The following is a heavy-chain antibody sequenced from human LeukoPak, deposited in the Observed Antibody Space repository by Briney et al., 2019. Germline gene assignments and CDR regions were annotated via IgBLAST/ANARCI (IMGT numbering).Heavy chain of an antibody. J-gene: IGHJ4*02. D-gene: IGHD2-15*01. CDR3: ARTGHCSGGSCYSSDY. CDR1: GGSFSGYY. CDR2: INHSGST. V-gene: IGHV4-34*01. Sequence: SETLSLTCAVYGGSFSGYYWSWIRQPPGKGLEWIGEINHSGSTNYYPSLKSRVTISVDTSKNQSSLKLSSVTAADTAVYYCARTGHCSGGSCYSSDYWGQGTLVTVSS.